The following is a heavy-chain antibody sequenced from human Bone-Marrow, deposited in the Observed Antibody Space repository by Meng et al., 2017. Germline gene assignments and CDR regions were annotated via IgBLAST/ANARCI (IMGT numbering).Heavy chain of an antibody. CDR1: GYTFTSYD. CDR2: LSAYKGKT. Sequence: ASVKVSCKASGYTFTSYDINWVRQATGQGLEWMGWLSAYKGKTNYAQKLQDRVTMTTDTSTSTAYMELRSLRSDDTAVYYCARVSQYNFWSGSYTSTYYFDYWGQGTLVTVSS. D-gene: IGHD3-3*01. J-gene: IGHJ4*02. CDR3: ARVSQYNFWSGSYTSTYYFDY. V-gene: IGHV1-18*01.